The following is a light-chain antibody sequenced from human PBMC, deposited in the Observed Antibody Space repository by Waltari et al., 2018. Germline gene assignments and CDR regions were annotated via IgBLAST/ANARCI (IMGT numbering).Light chain of an antibody. CDR1: QGIRTW. V-gene: IGKV1D-12*01. Sequence: IRVTQSPSSVSASRGDRVTITCRASQGIRTWLSWYQKRPGEAPRLLIHDATSLQSGVPSRFNGGGSGTDFTLTISGLQPEDFATYYCQQANSFPITFGQGTRLDIK. J-gene: IGKJ5*01. CDR3: QQANSFPIT. CDR2: DAT.